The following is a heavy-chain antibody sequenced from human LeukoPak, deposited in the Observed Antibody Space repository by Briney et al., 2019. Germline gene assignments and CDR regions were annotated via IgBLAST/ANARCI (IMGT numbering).Heavy chain of an antibody. V-gene: IGHV4-59*01. D-gene: IGHD3-3*01. CDR3: ARGRTIFGGPEYFDY. CDR2: IYYSGST. CDR1: GGSISSYY. Sequence: SETLSLTCTVSGGSISSYYWSWIRQPPGKGLEWIGYIYYSGSTNYNPSLKSRVTISVDTSKNQFSLKLSSVTAADTAVYYCARGRTIFGGPEYFDYWGQGILVTVSS. J-gene: IGHJ4*02.